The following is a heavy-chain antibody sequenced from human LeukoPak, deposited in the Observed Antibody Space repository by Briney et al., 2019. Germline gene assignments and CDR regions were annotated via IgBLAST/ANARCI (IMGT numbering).Heavy chain of an antibody. CDR1: GGSISSSSYY. CDR3: ARIDGYTYGYAAY. V-gene: IGHV4-39*07. CDR2: IYYSGST. J-gene: IGHJ4*02. D-gene: IGHD5-18*01. Sequence: SETLSLTCTVSGGSISSSSYYWGWIRQPPGKGLEWIGSIYYSGSTYYNPSLNSRVTISVDTSKNQFSLKLTSVTAADTAVYYCARIDGYTYGYAAYWGQGTLVTVSS.